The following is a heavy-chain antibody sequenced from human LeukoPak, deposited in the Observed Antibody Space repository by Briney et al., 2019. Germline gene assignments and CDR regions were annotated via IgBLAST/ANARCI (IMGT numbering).Heavy chain of an antibody. D-gene: IGHD7-27*01. V-gene: IGHV4-59*01. CDR3: ARDHLGTGRTL. CDR2: IYYSGST. Sequence: PSETLSLTCTVSGGSITSYYWSWIRQPPGKGLEWLGYIYYSGSTNYNPSLKGRVTLSVDTSKNQFSLKLNAVTAADTAVYYCARDHLGTGRTLWGQGILVTVSS. CDR1: GGSITSYY. J-gene: IGHJ4*02.